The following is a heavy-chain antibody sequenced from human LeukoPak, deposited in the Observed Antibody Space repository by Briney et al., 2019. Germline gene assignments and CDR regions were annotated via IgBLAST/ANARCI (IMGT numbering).Heavy chain of an antibody. Sequence: PGGSLRLSCAASGFTFTNVWMSWVRQAPGKGLEWVGRIKSKTDGETTDYAAPVKGRFSISRDDSKNTLYLQVNTLKTEDTAVYYCTTEGAQFLFSKYFVYFDSWGQGALVTVSS. CDR1: GFTFTNVW. CDR3: TTEGAQFLFSKYFVYFDS. D-gene: IGHD3-9*01. J-gene: IGHJ4*02. CDR2: IKSKTDGETT. V-gene: IGHV3-15*01.